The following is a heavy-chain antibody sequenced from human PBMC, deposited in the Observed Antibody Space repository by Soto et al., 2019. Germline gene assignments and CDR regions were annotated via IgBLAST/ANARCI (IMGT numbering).Heavy chain of an antibody. D-gene: IGHD6-19*01. CDR3: ARGSIAVAGTLAFFGYYYGIDV. Sequence: QVQLQESGPGLVKPSETLSLTCTVSGGSVSSGSYYWSWIRQPPGKGLEWIGYIYYSGSTNYNPSLKSRVTISVDTSKTQFSLKLSSVTAADTAVYYCARGSIAVAGTLAFFGYYYGIDVRGQGTTVTVSS. V-gene: IGHV4-61*01. CDR2: IYYSGST. J-gene: IGHJ6*02. CDR1: GGSVSSGSYY.